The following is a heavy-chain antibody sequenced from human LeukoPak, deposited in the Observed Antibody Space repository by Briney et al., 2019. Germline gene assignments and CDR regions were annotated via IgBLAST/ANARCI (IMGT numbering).Heavy chain of an antibody. J-gene: IGHJ6*03. Sequence: ASVKVSCKASGYTFTSYDINWVRQATGQGLEWMGWMNPNSGNTGYAQKFQGRVTMTRNTSMSTAYMELSSLRSEDTAVHYCARGQTPPLGYYYYYYYMDVWGKGTTVTVSS. CDR2: MNPNSGNT. CDR3: ARGQTPPLGYYYYYYYMDV. V-gene: IGHV1-8*01. D-gene: IGHD7-27*01. CDR1: GYTFTSYD.